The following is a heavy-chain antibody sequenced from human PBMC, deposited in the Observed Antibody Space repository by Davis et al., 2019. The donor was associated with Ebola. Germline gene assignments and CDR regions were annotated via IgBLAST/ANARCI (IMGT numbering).Heavy chain of an antibody. J-gene: IGHJ4*02. V-gene: IGHV4-34*01. CDR1: GGSFSGYY. D-gene: IGHD2-15*01. CDR3: NLIVVVVAATPGNIGYFDY. Sequence: SETLSLTCAVYGGSFSGYYWSWIRQPPGKGLEWIGEINHSGSTNYNPSLKSRVTISVDTSKNQFSLKLSSVTAADTAVYYCNLIVVVVAATPGNIGYFDYWGQGTLVTVPS. CDR2: INHSGST.